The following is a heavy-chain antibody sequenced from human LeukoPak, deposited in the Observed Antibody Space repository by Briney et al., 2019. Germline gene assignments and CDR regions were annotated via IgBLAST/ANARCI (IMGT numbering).Heavy chain of an antibody. V-gene: IGHV4-59*01. CDR3: ARVSPTVAVAAPGLYYFDY. Sequence: PSETLSLTCTVSGGSISGYYWSWIRQPPGKGLEWIGYIYYSGSTNYNPSLKSRVTISVDTSKNQFSLKLSSVTAADTAVYYCARVSPTVAVAAPGLYYFDYWGQGTLVTVSS. CDR2: IYYSGST. D-gene: IGHD6-19*01. CDR1: GGSISGYY. J-gene: IGHJ4*02.